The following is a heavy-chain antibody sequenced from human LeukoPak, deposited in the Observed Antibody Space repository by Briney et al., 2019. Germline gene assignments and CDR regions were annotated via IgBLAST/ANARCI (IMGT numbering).Heavy chain of an antibody. CDR2: IYSGGST. CDR1: GFTVSSNY. J-gene: IGHJ4*02. Sequence: GGSLRLSCAASGFTVSSNYMSWVRQAPGKGLEWVSVIYSGGSTYYADSVKGRFTISRDNSKNTLYLQMNSLRADDTAVYYCAKSPGITFGGVIGLFDYWGQGTLVTVSS. CDR3: AKSPGITFGGVIGLFDY. V-gene: IGHV3-53*01. D-gene: IGHD3-16*02.